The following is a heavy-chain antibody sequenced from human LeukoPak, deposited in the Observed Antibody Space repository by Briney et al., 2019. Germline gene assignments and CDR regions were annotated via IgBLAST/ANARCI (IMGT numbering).Heavy chain of an antibody. CDR2: IYTSGST. CDR1: GGSISSYY. CDR3: AREGSDAGGSDY. J-gene: IGHJ4*02. D-gene: IGHD3-16*01. V-gene: IGHV4-4*09. Sequence: KPSETLSLTCTVSGGSISSYYWSWIRQPPGKGLEWIGYIYTSGSTNYNPSLKSRVTMSVDTSKNQFSLKLSSVTAADTAVYYCAREGSDAGGSDYWGQGTLVTVSS.